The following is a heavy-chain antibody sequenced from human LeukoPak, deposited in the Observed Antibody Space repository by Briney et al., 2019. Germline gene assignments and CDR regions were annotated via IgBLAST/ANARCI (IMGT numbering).Heavy chain of an antibody. V-gene: IGHV3-73*01. CDR2: IRSKGKSYAT. Sequence: GGSLTLSCAASGLTFSGSAMHWVRQASGKGLEWVGRIRSKGKSYATEYAASVKGRFTISRDDSKNTAYLQMNSLKTEDTAVYYCIRFLATSSYGDYFDYWGQGTLVTVSS. CDR1: GLTFSGSA. D-gene: IGHD4-17*01. CDR3: IRFLATSSYGDYFDY. J-gene: IGHJ4*02.